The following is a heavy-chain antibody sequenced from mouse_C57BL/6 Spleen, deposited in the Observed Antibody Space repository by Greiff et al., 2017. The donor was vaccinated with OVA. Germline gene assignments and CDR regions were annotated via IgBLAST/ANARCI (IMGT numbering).Heavy chain of an antibody. CDR1: GYTFTSYW. CDR2: IYPGNSDT. J-gene: IGHJ2*01. V-gene: IGHV1-5*01. Sequence: EVQLQQSGTVLARPGASVKMSCKTSGYTFTSYWMHWVKQRPGQGLEWIGAIYPGNSDTSYNQKFKGKAKLTAVTSASTAYMELSSLTNEDSAVYYCTRSGKRELHSSDYWGQGTTLTVSS. D-gene: IGHD6-1*01. CDR3: TRSGKRELHSSDY.